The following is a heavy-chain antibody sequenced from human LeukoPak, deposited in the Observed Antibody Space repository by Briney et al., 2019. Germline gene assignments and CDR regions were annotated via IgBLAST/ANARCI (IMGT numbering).Heavy chain of an antibody. CDR3: ARYRFVVGATDSFDI. Sequence: GGSLRLSCAASGFTFSSYSMNWVRQAPGKGLEWVSSITSSSSYIYYADSVKGRFTISRDNARNPLSLQMNSLRAEDTAVYYCARYRFVVGATDSFDIWGQGTMVTVSS. D-gene: IGHD1-26*01. V-gene: IGHV3-21*01. J-gene: IGHJ3*02. CDR2: ITSSSSYI. CDR1: GFTFSSYS.